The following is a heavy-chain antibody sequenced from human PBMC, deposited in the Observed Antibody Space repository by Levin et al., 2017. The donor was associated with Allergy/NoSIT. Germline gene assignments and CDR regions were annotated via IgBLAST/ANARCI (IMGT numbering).Heavy chain of an antibody. CDR2: MKSKAVGGAT. D-gene: IGHD3-10*01. Sequence: SCVASGFTFENAWMSWVRQAPGKGLEWVGRMKSKAVGGATDYAAPVKGRFTVSRDDSKNMLYLQMNSLKTDDTAVYYCSSGGFPYWGQGTLVTVSS. CDR3: SSGGFPY. J-gene: IGHJ4*02. CDR1: GFTFENAW. V-gene: IGHV3-15*01.